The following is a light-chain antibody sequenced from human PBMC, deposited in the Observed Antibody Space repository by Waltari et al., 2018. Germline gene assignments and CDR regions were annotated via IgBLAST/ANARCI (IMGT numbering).Light chain of an antibody. Sequence: YDLTQPSSVSVSPGQTATITCSGDVLAEKYVRWFQQKPGQAPTLILYKDTERPSGIPERFSGSSSGSIVTLTIRGALLEDEADYHCHAAADNNWFFGGGTKLTVL. CDR2: KDT. CDR3: HAAADNNWF. V-gene: IGLV3-27*01. J-gene: IGLJ2*01. CDR1: VLAEKY.